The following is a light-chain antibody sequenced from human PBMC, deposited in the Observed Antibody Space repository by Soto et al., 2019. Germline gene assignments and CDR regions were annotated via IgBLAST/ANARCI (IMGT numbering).Light chain of an antibody. CDR2: EAS. CDR3: QQYNSYSRT. CDR1: QTISSG. J-gene: IGKJ2*01. V-gene: IGKV1-5*03. Sequence: DIQMTQSPSTLSASVGDRVTITCRASQTISSGLAWYQQKPGRATKLLIYEASSLESGVPSRFSGSGSGTEFTLSISGLQHDDFATYYCQQYNSYSRTFGQGTQLEIK.